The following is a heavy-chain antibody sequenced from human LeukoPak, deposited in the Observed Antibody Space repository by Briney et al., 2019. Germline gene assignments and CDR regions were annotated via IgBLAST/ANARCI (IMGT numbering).Heavy chain of an antibody. J-gene: IGHJ4*02. CDR2: IYTSGST. CDR1: GGSISGYY. CDR3: ARGGTKAAATFDY. D-gene: IGHD2-15*01. V-gene: IGHV4-4*07. Sequence: SSETLSLTCTVSGGSISGYYWSGIRQPAGKGLEWIGHIYTSGSTNYNPSLKSRVAMSVDTSKNQFSLKVSSVTAADTAVYYCARGGTKAAATFDYWGQGTLVTVLS.